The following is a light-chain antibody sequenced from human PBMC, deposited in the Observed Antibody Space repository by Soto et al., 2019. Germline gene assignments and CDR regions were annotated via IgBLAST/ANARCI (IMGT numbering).Light chain of an antibody. CDR3: QSYNDWPFA. V-gene: IGKV3-15*01. CDR2: GVS. Sequence: DIVLTQSPATLSVSPGDRVTLSCRASESLFGFLAWYQQKPGQAPRLLMYGVSTRATGIPARFSGGGSATVFTITISTVQSGNSAFYFCQSYNDWPFASGLGTRLEI. CDR1: ESLFGF. J-gene: IGKJ2*01.